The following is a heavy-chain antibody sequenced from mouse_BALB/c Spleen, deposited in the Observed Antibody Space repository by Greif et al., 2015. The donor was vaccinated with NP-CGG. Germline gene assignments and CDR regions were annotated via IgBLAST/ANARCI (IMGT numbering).Heavy chain of an antibody. CDR3: TPYYYGSSHWYFDV. D-gene: IGHD1-1*01. CDR2: IRSKANIHAT. Sequence: EVQVVESGGGLVQPGGSMKLSCAASGFTFSDAWMDWVRQSPEKGLEWVAEIRSKANIHATYYAESVKGRFTISRDDSKSSVYLQMNSLRAGDTSIYYCTPYYYGSSHWYFDVWGAGTTVTVSS. CDR1: GFTFSDAW. V-gene: IGHV6-6*01. J-gene: IGHJ1*01.